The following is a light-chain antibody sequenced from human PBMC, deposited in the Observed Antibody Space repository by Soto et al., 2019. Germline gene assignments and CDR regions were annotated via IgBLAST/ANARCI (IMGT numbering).Light chain of an antibody. Sequence: QSVLTQPPSASGTPGQSVTISCSGSSSNIGSNFVFWYQQLPGTAPKLLIYRPDQRPSGVPARFSASKSGTSASLAISGLRSEDEADYYCSSYAGSDNYVVFGGGTKLTVL. CDR1: SSNIGSNF. V-gene: IGLV1-47*01. CDR3: SSYAGSDNYVV. J-gene: IGLJ2*01. CDR2: RPD.